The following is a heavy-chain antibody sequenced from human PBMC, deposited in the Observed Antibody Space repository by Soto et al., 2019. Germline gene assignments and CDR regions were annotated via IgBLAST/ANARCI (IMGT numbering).Heavy chain of an antibody. J-gene: IGHJ4*02. V-gene: IGHV3-13*01. D-gene: IGHD6-19*01. CDR3: TRVAVAGTW. Sequence: EVQLVESGGSLVQPGGSLRLSCRASGFSFPDYDIHWFRQSIGKGLEWVSAIGTADDTYYAPALKGRFTIRRENLKHSVYLQMTSLTVDAAAVYYRTRVAVAGTWWGQGTVVTVSS. CDR2: IGTADDT. CDR1: GFSFPDYD.